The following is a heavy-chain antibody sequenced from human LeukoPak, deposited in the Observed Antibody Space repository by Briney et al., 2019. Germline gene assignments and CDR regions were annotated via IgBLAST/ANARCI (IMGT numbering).Heavy chain of an antibody. CDR1: GYTFTGYY. CDR2: VNPNSGGT. D-gene: IGHD3-22*01. J-gene: IGHJ4*02. Sequence: ASVKVSCKASGYTFTGYYIHWVRQAPGQGLEWMGWVNPNSGGTNYAQKFQGRVTMTRDTSISTAYMELSRLRSDDTAVYYCARGRSYYYDSSGYYAYDYWGQGALVTVSS. CDR3: ARGRSYYYDSSGYYAYDY. V-gene: IGHV1-2*02.